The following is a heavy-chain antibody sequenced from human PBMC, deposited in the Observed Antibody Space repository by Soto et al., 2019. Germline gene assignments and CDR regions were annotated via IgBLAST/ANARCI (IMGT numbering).Heavy chain of an antibody. D-gene: IGHD6-13*01. Sequence: GESLKISCQGSGYSFTSYWISWVRQMPGKGLEWMGRIDPSDSYTNYSPSFQGHVTISADKSISTAYLQWSSLKASDTAMYYCARGAKAAGNYYYYYYGMDVWGQGTTVTVSS. CDR3: ARGAKAAGNYYYYYYGMDV. V-gene: IGHV5-10-1*01. J-gene: IGHJ6*02. CDR1: GYSFTSYW. CDR2: IDPSDSYT.